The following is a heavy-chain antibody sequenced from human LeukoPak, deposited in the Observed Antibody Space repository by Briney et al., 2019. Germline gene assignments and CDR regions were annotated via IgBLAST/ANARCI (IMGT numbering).Heavy chain of an antibody. CDR3: AGSSGWFPGKDYYYGMDV. Sequence: GESLKISCKGSGYSFTSYWIGWVRPMPGKGLEWMGIIYPGDSDTRYSPSFQGQVTISADKSISTAYLQWSSLKASDTAMYYCAGSSGWFPGKDYYYGMDVWGQGTTVTVSS. D-gene: IGHD6-19*01. CDR1: GYSFTSYW. V-gene: IGHV5-51*01. CDR2: IYPGDSDT. J-gene: IGHJ6*02.